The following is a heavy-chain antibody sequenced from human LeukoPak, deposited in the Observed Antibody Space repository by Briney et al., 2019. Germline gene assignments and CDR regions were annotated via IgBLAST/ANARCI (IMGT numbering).Heavy chain of an antibody. J-gene: IGHJ4*02. V-gene: IGHV3-64*01. Sequence: GGSLRLSCAASGFTFISYAMHWVRQAPGKGLEYVSAISSNGGSTYYAKSVKGRFTISRDNSKNTLYLQMGSLRVEDMAVYYCARSYCSSTSCLFDYWGQGTLVTVSS. CDR1: GFTFISYA. CDR3: ARSYCSSTSCLFDY. D-gene: IGHD2-2*01. CDR2: ISSNGGST.